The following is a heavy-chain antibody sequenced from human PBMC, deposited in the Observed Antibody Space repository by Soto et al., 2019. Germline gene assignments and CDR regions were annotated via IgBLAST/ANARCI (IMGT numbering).Heavy chain of an antibody. D-gene: IGHD1-7*01. CDR3: ARDWELELPYYYYGMDV. CDR2: IKQDGSEK. V-gene: IGHV3-7*01. CDR1: GFTFSSYW. Sequence: QPGGSLRLSCAASGFTFSSYWMSWVRQAPGKGLEWVANIKQDGSEKYYVDSVKGRFTISRDNAKNSLYLQMNSLRAEDTAVYYCARDWELELPYYYYGMDVWGQGTTVTVSS. J-gene: IGHJ6*02.